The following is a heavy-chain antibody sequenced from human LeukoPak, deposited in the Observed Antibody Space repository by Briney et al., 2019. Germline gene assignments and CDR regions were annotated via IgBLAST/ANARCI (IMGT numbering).Heavy chain of an antibody. J-gene: IGHJ6*02. D-gene: IGHD2-15*01. CDR3: ARVRLPLYYYGMDV. V-gene: IGHV4-59*01. Sequence: SETLSLTCTVSGGSISSYYWSWIRQPPGEGLEWIGYIYYSGSTNYNPSLKSRVTISVDTSKNQFSLKLSSVTAADTAVYYCARVRLPLYYYGMDVWGQGTTVTVSS. CDR1: GGSISSYY. CDR2: IYYSGST.